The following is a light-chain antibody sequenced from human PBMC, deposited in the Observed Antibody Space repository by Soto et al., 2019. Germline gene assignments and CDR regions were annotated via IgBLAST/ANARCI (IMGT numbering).Light chain of an antibody. CDR3: MKVLQTPYT. CDR2: LGC. J-gene: IGKJ2*01. CDR1: GDLQRSHGYSY. Sequence: DLVMTQSPLSLPVIPGEPASISCRSSGDLQRSHGYSYLDWYLQKPGQSPQLLIYLGCNRASGVTDRFSGSGSGTDFTLKLSRVEAEDVGVYYCMKVLQTPYTFGQGTRLEIK. V-gene: IGKV2-28*01.